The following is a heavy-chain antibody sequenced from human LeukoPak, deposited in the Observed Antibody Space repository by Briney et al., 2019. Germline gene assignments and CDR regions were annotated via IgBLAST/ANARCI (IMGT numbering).Heavy chain of an antibody. CDR1: GFTFSNTW. CDR3: TPDTVSTSDYAMDV. Sequence: GGSLRLSCTASGFTFSNTWMNWVRQAPGKGLEWVGRIKRKFEGETTEYAAPVKGRFTISRDDSKNTLYLQMNSLKTEDTGVFYCTPDTVSTSDYAMDVWGQGTTVTVSS. V-gene: IGHV3-15*01. D-gene: IGHD4-17*01. J-gene: IGHJ6*02. CDR2: IKRKFEGETT.